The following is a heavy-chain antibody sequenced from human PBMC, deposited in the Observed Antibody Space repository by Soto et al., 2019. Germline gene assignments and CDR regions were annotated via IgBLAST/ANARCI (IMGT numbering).Heavy chain of an antibody. Sequence: PGGSLRLSCAASGFTFSSYAMSWVRQAPGKGLEWVSAISGSGGSTYYADSVKGRFTISRDNSKNTLYLQMNSLRAEDTAVYYCAKSFGGTNYYYYGMDVWGQGTTVTVS. D-gene: IGHD3-10*01. CDR1: GFTFSSYA. CDR3: AKSFGGTNYYYYGMDV. V-gene: IGHV3-23*01. J-gene: IGHJ6*02. CDR2: ISGSGGST.